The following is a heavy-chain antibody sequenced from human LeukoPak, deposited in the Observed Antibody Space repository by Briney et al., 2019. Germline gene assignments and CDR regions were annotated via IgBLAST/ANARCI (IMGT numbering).Heavy chain of an antibody. D-gene: IGHD2-15*01. CDR2: LNPSTGGT. V-gene: IGHV1-2*02. CDR1: RYTFTDYY. Sequence: ASVKVSCKASRYTFTDYYIHWVRQAPGQGLEWMGWLNPSTGGTNYAQKFQGRVTMTRDTSISTAYMELSRLISDDTAIYYCAIPPCSDGYCYFDYWGQGTLVTVSS. J-gene: IGHJ4*02. CDR3: AIPPCSDGYCYFDY.